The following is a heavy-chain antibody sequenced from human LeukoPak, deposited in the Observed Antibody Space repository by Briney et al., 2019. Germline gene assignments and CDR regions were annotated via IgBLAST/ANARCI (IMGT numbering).Heavy chain of an antibody. Sequence: GGSLRLSCAASGFTFSSYGMHWVRQAPGKGLGWVAVISYDGSNKYYADSVKGRFTISRDNPKNTLYLQMNSLRAEDTAVYFCAKRGVVIRVILVGFHKEAYYFDSWGQGALVTVSS. V-gene: IGHV3-30*18. J-gene: IGHJ4*02. CDR3: AKRGVVIRVILVGFHKEAYYFDS. CDR1: GFTFSSYG. D-gene: IGHD3-22*01. CDR2: ISYDGSNK.